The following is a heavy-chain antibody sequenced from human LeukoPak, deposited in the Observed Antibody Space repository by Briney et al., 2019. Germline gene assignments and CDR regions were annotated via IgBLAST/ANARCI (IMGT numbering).Heavy chain of an antibody. D-gene: IGHD6-19*01. CDR1: GYTFSTYW. J-gene: IGHJ4*02. V-gene: IGHV5-51*01. Sequence: GESLKISCKASGYTFSTYWIGWVRQMPGKGLEWMGIIYPADSETAYSPSFEGQVSISADKSISTAYLQWSSLKASDSAIYYCATSGRSGWYFDYWGQGALVTVSS. CDR3: ATSGRSGWYFDY. CDR2: IYPADSET.